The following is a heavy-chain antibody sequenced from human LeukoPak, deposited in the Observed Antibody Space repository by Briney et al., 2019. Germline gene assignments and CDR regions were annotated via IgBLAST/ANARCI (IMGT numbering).Heavy chain of an antibody. J-gene: IGHJ5*02. D-gene: IGHD4/OR15-4a*01. V-gene: IGHV3-74*01. Sequence: PGGSLTLPCAASGFTFRRYWMYWVRQAPGKGVVWVSRISSDGSGTSYADSVKGRFTISRDNAKNTLYLQMSSLRADDTALYYCARASGSNWHFAAWGQGTLVTVSS. CDR1: GFTFRRYW. CDR2: ISSDGSGT. CDR3: ARASGSNWHFAA.